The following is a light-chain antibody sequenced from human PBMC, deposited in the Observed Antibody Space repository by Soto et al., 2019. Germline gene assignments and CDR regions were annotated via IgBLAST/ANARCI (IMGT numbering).Light chain of an antibody. CDR3: QHYKSYPWS. V-gene: IGKV1-5*01. CDR1: QSISNL. CDR2: DVS. J-gene: IGKJ2*01. Sequence: DIPMTQSPSTLSTSVGDRVTITCRASQSISNLLAWYQQKPGKAPNLLIYDVSTLESGVPSRFSGSGSGTEFTLTISSLQPDDFATYYCQHYKSYPWSFGQGTKLEIK.